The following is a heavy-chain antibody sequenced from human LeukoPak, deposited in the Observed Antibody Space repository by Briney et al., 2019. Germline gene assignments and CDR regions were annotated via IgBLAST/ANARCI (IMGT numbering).Heavy chain of an antibody. Sequence: PGGSLRLSCAASGFTFSSYSMNWVRQAPGKGLEWVSSISSSSSYIYYADSVKGRFTIPRDNAKNPLYLQMNSLRAEDTAVYYCAINSGYDGGDAFDIWGQGTMVTVSS. CDR3: AINSGYDGGDAFDI. CDR2: ISSSSSYI. CDR1: GFTFSSYS. D-gene: IGHD5-12*01. J-gene: IGHJ3*02. V-gene: IGHV3-21*01.